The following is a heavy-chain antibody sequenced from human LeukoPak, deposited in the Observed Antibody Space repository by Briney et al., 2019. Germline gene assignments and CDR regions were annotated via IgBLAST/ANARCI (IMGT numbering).Heavy chain of an antibody. CDR1: GYTFTGYY. Sequence: EASVKLSCKASGYTFTGYYMHWVRQAPGQGLEWMGRINPNSGGTNYAEKFKGRFTMTRDTSISTAYMELSRLRSDDTAVYYCARSIAAAGRHDYWGQGTLVTVSS. V-gene: IGHV1-2*06. J-gene: IGHJ4*02. CDR3: ARSIAAAGRHDY. CDR2: INPNSGGT. D-gene: IGHD6-13*01.